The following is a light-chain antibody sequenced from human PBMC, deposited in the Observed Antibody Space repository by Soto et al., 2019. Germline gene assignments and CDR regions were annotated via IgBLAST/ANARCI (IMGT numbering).Light chain of an antibody. V-gene: IGKV3-20*01. J-gene: IGKJ1*01. CDR2: GAS. CDR3: QHYLHAPRT. CDR1: QSISSSY. Sequence: EIVLTQSPDTLSLSPGERATLSCRASQSISSSYLAWYQQKPGQPPRLLIYGASSRTTGIPDRFSGSVSGTDFTLTISRLEPEDFAVYYCQHYLHAPRTFGQGTKVEIK.